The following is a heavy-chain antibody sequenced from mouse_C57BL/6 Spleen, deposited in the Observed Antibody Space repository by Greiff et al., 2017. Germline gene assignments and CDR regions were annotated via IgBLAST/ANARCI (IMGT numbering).Heavy chain of an antibody. Sequence: QVQLQQPGAELVKPGASVKLSCKASGYTFTSYWMQWVKQRPGQGLEWIGEIDPSDSYTNYNQKFKGKATLTVDTSSSTAYMQLSSLTSEDSAVYYCARFITTVVAYWYFDVWGTGTTVTVSS. CDR2: IDPSDSYT. D-gene: IGHD1-1*01. V-gene: IGHV1-50*01. CDR1: GYTFTSYW. J-gene: IGHJ1*03. CDR3: ARFITTVVAYWYFDV.